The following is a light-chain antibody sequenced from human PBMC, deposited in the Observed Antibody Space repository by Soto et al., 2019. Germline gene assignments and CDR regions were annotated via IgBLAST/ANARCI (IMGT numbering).Light chain of an antibody. CDR1: QSVSSSY. CDR3: QQYGSSQEP. V-gene: IGKV3-20*01. Sequence: EIVLTQSPGTLSLSPGERATLSCRASQSVSSSYLAWYQQKPGQAPRLLIYGASSRATGIPDRFSCSGSGTAFTLTISRLEPEDFAVYYCQQYGSSQEPFGQGTKVEIK. CDR2: GAS. J-gene: IGKJ1*01.